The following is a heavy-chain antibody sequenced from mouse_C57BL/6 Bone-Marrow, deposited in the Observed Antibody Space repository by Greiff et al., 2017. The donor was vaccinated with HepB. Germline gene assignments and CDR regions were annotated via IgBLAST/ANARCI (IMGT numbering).Heavy chain of an antibody. CDR3: TRSPITTVVAAYYFDY. Sequence: VQLKESGTVLARPGASVKMSCKTSGYTFTSYWMHWVKQRPGQGLEWIGAIYPGNSDTSYNQKFKGKAKLTAVTSASTAYMELSSLTKEDSAVYYCTRSPITTVVAAYYFDYWGQGTTLTVSS. D-gene: IGHD1-1*01. J-gene: IGHJ2*01. V-gene: IGHV1-5*01. CDR2: IYPGNSDT. CDR1: GYTFTSYW.